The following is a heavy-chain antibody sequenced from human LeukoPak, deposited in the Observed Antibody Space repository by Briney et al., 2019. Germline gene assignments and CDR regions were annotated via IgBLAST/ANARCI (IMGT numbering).Heavy chain of an antibody. Sequence: GGSLRLSCAASGFTFSANWMNWVRQAPGKGPEWVAKINQGGNEEYYVDSVRGRFTISRDNVKNSLFLQMNSLRAEDTAVYYCVKDFKWAFEYWGQGTLVTVSS. V-gene: IGHV3-7*01. CDR3: VKDFKWAFEY. CDR2: INQGGNEE. CDR1: GFTFSANW. D-gene: IGHD1-26*01. J-gene: IGHJ4*02.